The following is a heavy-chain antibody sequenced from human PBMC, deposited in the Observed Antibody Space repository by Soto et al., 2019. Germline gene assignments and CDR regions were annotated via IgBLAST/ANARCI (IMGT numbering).Heavy chain of an antibody. D-gene: IGHD6-19*01. CDR1: AFTFSSYS. V-gene: IGHV3-48*01. CDR2: ISSSSSTI. CDR3: ARDSGSGWDY. Sequence: EVQLVESGGGLVQPGGSLRLSCAASAFTFSSYSMNWVRQAPGKGLEWVSYISSSSSTIYYADSVKGRFTISRDNAKNSLYLQMNSLRAEDTAVYYCARDSGSGWDYWGQGTLVTVSS. J-gene: IGHJ4*02.